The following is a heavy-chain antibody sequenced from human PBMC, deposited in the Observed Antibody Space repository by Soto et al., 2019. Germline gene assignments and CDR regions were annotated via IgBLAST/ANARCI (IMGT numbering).Heavy chain of an antibody. CDR3: ATGITDIVATISASGYYYYGMDA. Sequence: SVKVSCKASGGTFSSYAISWVRQAPGQGLEWMGGIIPIFGTANYAQKFQGRVTITADESTSTAYMELSSLRSEDTAVYYCATGITDIVATISASGYYYYGMDAWGQGTTVTVSS. D-gene: IGHD5-12*01. CDR1: GGTFSSYA. V-gene: IGHV1-69*13. J-gene: IGHJ6*02. CDR2: IIPIFGTA.